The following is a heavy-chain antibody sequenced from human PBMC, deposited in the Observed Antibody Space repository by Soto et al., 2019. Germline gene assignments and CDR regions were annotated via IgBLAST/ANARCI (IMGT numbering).Heavy chain of an antibody. J-gene: IGHJ6*02. D-gene: IGHD6-19*01. CDR2: ISGSGGST. V-gene: IGHV3-23*01. CDR1: GFTFSSYA. Sequence: PGGSLRLSCAASGFTFSSYAMSWVRQAPGKGLEWVSAISGSGGSTYYADSVKGRFTISRDNSKNTLYLQMNSLRAEDTAVYYCAKEIAVAGTSLYYYYGMDVWGQGTTVTVSS. CDR3: AKEIAVAGTSLYYYYGMDV.